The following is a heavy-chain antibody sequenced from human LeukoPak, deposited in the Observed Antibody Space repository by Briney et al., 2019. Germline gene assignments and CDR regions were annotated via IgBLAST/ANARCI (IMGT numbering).Heavy chain of an antibody. V-gene: IGHV3-23*01. CDR2: ISGSGGST. CDR1: GFTFSSYA. Sequence: GGSLRLSCAASGFTFSSYAMSWVRQAPGKGLEWVSAISGSGGSTYYADSVKGRFTISRDNSKNTLYLQMNSLRAEDTAVFYCAKDQDIVVVPAANDYWGQGTLVTVSS. D-gene: IGHD2-2*01. CDR3: AKDQDIVVVPAANDY. J-gene: IGHJ4*02.